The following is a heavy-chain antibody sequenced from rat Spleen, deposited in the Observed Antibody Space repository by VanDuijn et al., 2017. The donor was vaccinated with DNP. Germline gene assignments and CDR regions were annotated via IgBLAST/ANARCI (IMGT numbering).Heavy chain of an antibody. V-gene: IGHV2S13*01. CDR2: IWSGGNT. J-gene: IGHJ4*01. CDR1: GFSLTSYN. D-gene: IGHD1-9*01. Sequence: QVRLEESGPGLMQPSETLSLTCTVSGFSLTSYNVHWVRQPPGKGLEWMGVIWSGGNTDYNSALKPRLSISRDTSESQVFLKMNSLQTEDTAMYFCARYYGYNYYAMDAWGQGTSVTVSS. CDR3: ARYYGYNYYAMDA.